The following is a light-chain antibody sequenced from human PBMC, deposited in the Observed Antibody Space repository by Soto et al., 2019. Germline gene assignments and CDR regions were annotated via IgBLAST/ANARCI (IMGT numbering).Light chain of an antibody. CDR3: QQYGSPGT. V-gene: IGKV3-20*01. J-gene: IGKJ1*01. Sequence: MVVAQGQSTVSGGRGKIEKISCRASQSVSSNLAWYQQKPGQAPRLLIYGASTRATGIPARFSGSGSGTDFTLTIRRLEPEDFAVYYCQQYGSPGTFGQGTKVAIK. CDR1: QSVSSN. CDR2: GAS.